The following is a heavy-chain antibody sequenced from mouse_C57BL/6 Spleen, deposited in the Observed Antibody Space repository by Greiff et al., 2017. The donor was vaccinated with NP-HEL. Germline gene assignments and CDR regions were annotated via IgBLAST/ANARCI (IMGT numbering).Heavy chain of an antibody. D-gene: IGHD2-4*01. CDR1: GYTFTSYW. V-gene: IGHV1-53*01. CDR2: INPSNGGT. CDR3: ARGYDYDEGGYAMDY. J-gene: IGHJ4*01. Sequence: VQLQQSGTELVKPGASVKLSCKASGYTFTSYWMHWVKQRPGQGLEWIGNINPSNGGTNYNEKFKSKATLTVEKSSSTAYMQLSSLTSDDSAVYYCARGYDYDEGGYAMDYWGQGTSVTVSS.